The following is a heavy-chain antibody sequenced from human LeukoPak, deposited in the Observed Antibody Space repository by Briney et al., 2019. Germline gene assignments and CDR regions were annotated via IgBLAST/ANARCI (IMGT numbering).Heavy chain of an antibody. Sequence: SETLSLTCTVSGGSISSSSYYWGWIRQPPGKGLEWIGDIYYSGSTYYNPSLKSRVTISVDTSKNQFSLKLSSVTAADTAVYYCARHVEIAARPRWFDPWGPGTLVTVSS. V-gene: IGHV4-39*01. CDR2: IYYSGST. D-gene: IGHD6-6*01. CDR3: ARHVEIAARPRWFDP. J-gene: IGHJ5*02. CDR1: GGSISSSSYY.